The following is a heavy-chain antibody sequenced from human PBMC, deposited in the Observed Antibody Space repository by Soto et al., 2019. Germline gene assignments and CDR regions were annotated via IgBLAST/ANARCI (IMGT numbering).Heavy chain of an antibody. CDR3: AKVFYYYDSSGYYYFDY. J-gene: IGHJ4*02. Sequence: PGGSLRLSCAASGFTFSSYAVSWVRQAPGKGPEWISSISGSGSTIYYADSVKGRFTISRDNSKNTLYLQMSSLRAEDTAVYYCAKVFYYYDSSGYYYFDYWGPGTMVIVSS. V-gene: IGHV3-23*01. CDR1: GFTFSSYA. CDR2: ISGSGSTI. D-gene: IGHD3-22*01.